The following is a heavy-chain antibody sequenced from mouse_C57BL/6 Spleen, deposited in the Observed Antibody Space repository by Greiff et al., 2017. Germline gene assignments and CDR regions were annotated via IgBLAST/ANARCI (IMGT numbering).Heavy chain of an antibody. V-gene: IGHV1-55*01. CDR2: IYPGIGST. J-gene: IGHJ1*03. D-gene: IGHD2-4*01. CDR1: GYTFTSYW. CDR3: ARRSEYDPLFWYFYV. Sequence: QVQLQQSGAELVKPGASVKMSCQASGYTFTSYWITWVKQRHGQGLEWIGYIYPGIGSTNYNEKFKSKATLTVDTSSSTAYMQLSSLSSEDSAVYYCARRSEYDPLFWYFYVWGTGTTVTVSS.